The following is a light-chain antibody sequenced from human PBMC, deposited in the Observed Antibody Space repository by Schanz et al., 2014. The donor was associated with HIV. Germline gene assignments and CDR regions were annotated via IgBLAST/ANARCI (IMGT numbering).Light chain of an antibody. CDR3: QQSYSAPQT. CDR1: QSISSY. CDR2: ATS. V-gene: IGKV1-39*01. Sequence: DIQMTQSPSSLSASAGDRVTITCRASQSISSYLNWYQQKPGKAPKLLIYATSSLQSGVPSRFSGSGSGTEFTLTISSLQPEDFATYYCQQSYSAPQTFGQGTRLEIK. J-gene: IGKJ5*01.